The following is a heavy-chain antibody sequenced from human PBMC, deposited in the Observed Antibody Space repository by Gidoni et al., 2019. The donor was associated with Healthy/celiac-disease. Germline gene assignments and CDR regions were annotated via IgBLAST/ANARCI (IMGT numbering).Heavy chain of an antibody. V-gene: IGHV1-18*01. CDR1: GYTFTSYG. Sequence: QVQLVQSGAEVKKPGASVKVSCKASGYTFTSYGISWVRQAPGQGLEWMGWISAYNGNTNYAQKLQGRVTMTTDTSTSTAYMELRSLRSDDTAVYYCARDPSRETAYYYHYGMDVWGQGTTVTVSS. CDR3: ARDPSRETAYYYHYGMDV. CDR2: ISAYNGNT. J-gene: IGHJ6*02.